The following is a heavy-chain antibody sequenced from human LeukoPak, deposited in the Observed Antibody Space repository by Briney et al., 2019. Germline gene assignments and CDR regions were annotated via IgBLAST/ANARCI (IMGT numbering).Heavy chain of an antibody. CDR3: ARGSRSYDSSGYPTFRY. CDR1: GFTFSSYG. V-gene: IGHV3-30*05. CDR2: ITYDGSGT. D-gene: IGHD3-22*01. J-gene: IGHJ4*02. Sequence: GGSLRFSCVASGFTFSSYGVHWVRQAPGKGLEWVAVITYDGSGTYYADSVKGRFTISKDNSDNTLYLRMNSLRTEDTALYFCARGSRSYDSSGYPTFRYWGQGTLVAVSS.